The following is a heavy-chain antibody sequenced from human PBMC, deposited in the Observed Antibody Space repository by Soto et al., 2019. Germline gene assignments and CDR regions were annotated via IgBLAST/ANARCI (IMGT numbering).Heavy chain of an antibody. V-gene: IGHV3-30*18. CDR3: AKGYVGESHYYYYYGMDV. CDR1: GFTFSSYG. CDR2: ISYDGSNK. Sequence: QVQLVESGGGVVQPGRSLRLSCAASGFTFSSYGMHWVRQAPGKGLEWVAVISYDGSNKYYADSVKGRFTISRVNSKNTLYLQMNSLRAEDTAVYYCAKGYVGESHYYYYYGMDVWGQGTTVTVSS. D-gene: IGHD3-10*01. J-gene: IGHJ6*02.